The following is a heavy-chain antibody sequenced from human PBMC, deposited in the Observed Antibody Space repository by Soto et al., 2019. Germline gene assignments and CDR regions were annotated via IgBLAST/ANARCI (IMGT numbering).Heavy chain of an antibody. D-gene: IGHD6-13*01. J-gene: IGHJ3*02. V-gene: IGHV4-59*01. Sequence: SETLSLTCTVSGGSISSYYWSWIRQPPGKGLEWIGYIYYSGSTNYNPSLKSRVTISVDTSKNQFSLKLSSVTAADTAVYYCARNIAAFPPNDVFDIWGQGTLVTVSS. CDR3: ARNIAAFPPNDVFDI. CDR2: IYYSGST. CDR1: GGSISSYY.